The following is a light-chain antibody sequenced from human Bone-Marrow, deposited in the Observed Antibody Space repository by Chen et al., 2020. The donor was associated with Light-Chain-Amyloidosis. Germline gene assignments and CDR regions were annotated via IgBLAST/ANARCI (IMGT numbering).Light chain of an antibody. CDR1: QSVSGF. V-gene: IGKV3-20*01. J-gene: IGKJ2*01. CDR2: GAS. CDR3: QQYDTSPYT. Sequence: EIVLTQSPGTLSLSPGDRATLSCRASQSVSGFLAWYQQIPGQAPRLLIYGASSRATGIPDRFSGSGYGTDFILSITRLEPEDFAVYYCQQYDTSPYTFGQGTKLEI.